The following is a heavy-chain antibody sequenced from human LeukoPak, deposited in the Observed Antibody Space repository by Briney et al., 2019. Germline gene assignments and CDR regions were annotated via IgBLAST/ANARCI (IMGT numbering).Heavy chain of an antibody. J-gene: IGHJ6*03. V-gene: IGHV1-18*01. CDR2: ISAYNGNT. CDR3: ARFNAQWLVPFPLYYYMDV. Sequence: ASVKVSCKASGYTFTSYGITWVRQAPGQGLEWMGCISAYNGNTNYAQKLQGRVTMTTDTSTSTAYMELRSLRSDDTAVYYCARFNAQWLVPFPLYYYMDVWGKGTTVTVSS. D-gene: IGHD6-19*01. CDR1: GYTFTSYG.